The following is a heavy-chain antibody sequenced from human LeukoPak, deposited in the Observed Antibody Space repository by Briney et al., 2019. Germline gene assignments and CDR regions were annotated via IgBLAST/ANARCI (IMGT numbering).Heavy chain of an antibody. CDR2: IYPGDSDT. CDR1: GYSFTSYW. J-gene: IGHJ4*02. D-gene: IGHD3-16*01. CDR3: ARRGMITFGGVISFPDDY. Sequence: SGESLKISCKGSGYSFTSYWIGWVRQMPGKGLEWMGIIYPGDSDTRYSPSFQGQVTISADKSISTAYLQWSSLKASDTAMYYCARRGMITFGGVISFPDDYWGQGTLVTVSS. V-gene: IGHV5-51*01.